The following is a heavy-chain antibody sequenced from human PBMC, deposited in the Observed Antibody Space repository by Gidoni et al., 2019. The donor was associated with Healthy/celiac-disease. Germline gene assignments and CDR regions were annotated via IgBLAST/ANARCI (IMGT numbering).Heavy chain of an antibody. CDR1: GFTFSSYG. V-gene: IGHV3-33*01. CDR3: ARGHDYVDY. CDR2: IWYDGSNK. J-gene: IGHJ4*02. Sequence: QVQLVESGGGVVQPGRSLRLSCAAAGFTFSSYGMHWVRQAPGKGLEWVAVIWYDGSNKYYADSVKGRFTISRDNSKNTLYLQMNSLRAEDTAVYYCARGHDYVDYWGQGTLVTVSS.